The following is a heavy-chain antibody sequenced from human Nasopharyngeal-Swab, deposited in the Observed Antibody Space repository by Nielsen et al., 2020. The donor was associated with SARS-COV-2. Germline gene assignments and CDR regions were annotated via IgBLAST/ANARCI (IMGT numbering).Heavy chain of an antibody. Sequence: GESLKISCAASGFTFSSYAMSWVRQAPGKGLEWVSAISCSGGSTYYADSVKGRFTISRDNSKNTLYLQMNSLRAEDTAVYYCAKEEVLQYNYYYYYGMDVWGQGTTVTVSS. CDR3: AKEEVLQYNYYYYYGMDV. D-gene: IGHD4-11*01. CDR1: GFTFSSYA. J-gene: IGHJ6*02. CDR2: ISCSGGST. V-gene: IGHV3-23*01.